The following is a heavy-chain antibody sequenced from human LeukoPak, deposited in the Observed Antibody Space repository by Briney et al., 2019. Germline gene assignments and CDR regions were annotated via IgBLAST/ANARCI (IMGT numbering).Heavy chain of an antibody. J-gene: IGHJ4*02. CDR1: GYTFTTYA. CDR2: INAGNGDA. CDR3: ARNTETAIPLPYYFDY. D-gene: IGHD2-21*02. Sequence: GASVTVSCRASGYTFTTYAIHWVRQAPGRSLEWMGRINAGNGDAKYSQNFHDRITITRDTSASTAYMDLSSLRSEDTAVYYCARNTETAIPLPYYFDYWGQGTLVTVSS. V-gene: IGHV1-3*01.